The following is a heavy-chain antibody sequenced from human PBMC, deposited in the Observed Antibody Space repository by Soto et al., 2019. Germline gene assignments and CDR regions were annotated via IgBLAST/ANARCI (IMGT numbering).Heavy chain of an antibody. J-gene: IGHJ5*02. V-gene: IGHV1-18*01. CDR2: ISAYNGNT. Sequence: QVQLVQSGAEVKKPGASVKVSCKASGYTFTSYGISWVRQAPGQGLEWMGWISAYNGNTNYAQKPQGRVTMTTDTTTSTAYREVRSPTSDATAVYYCARASGSAYRFDPWGQGTLVTVSS. CDR3: ARASGSAYRFDP. CDR1: GYTFTSYG. D-gene: IGHD1-26*01.